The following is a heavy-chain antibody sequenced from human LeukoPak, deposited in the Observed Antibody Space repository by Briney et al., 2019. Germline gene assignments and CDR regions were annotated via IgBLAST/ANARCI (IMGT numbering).Heavy chain of an antibody. J-gene: IGHJ4*02. CDR1: GYTFTSYG. V-gene: IGHV1-18*01. D-gene: IGHD1-26*01. CDR2: ISAYNGNT. Sequence: ASVKVSCKASGYTFTSYGISWVRPAPGQGLEWMGWISAYNGNTNYAQKLQGRVTMTTDTSTSTVYMELRSLRSDDTAVYYCASGSYYFDYWGQGTLVTVSS. CDR3: ASGSYYFDY.